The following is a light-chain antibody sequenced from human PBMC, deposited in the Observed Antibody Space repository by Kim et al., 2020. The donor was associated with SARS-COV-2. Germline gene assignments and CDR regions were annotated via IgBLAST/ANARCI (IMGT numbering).Light chain of an antibody. Sequence: SITISCPGTSRDIGTYNFVSWYQQHPGKAPKLIIFDVNDRPSGVSNRFSGSKSANTASLTISGLQAEDEADYYCSSFTSTSSPYVFGTGTQLTVL. V-gene: IGLV2-14*03. CDR3: SSFTSTSSPYV. CDR1: SRDIGTYNF. J-gene: IGLJ1*01. CDR2: DVN.